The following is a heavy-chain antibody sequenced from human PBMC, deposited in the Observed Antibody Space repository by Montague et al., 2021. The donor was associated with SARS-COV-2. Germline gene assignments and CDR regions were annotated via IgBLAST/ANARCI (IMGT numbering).Heavy chain of an antibody. CDR1: GGSISSYY. Sequence: SETLSLTCTVSGGSISSYYWSWIRQPAGKGLEWIGRIYTSGSTNYNPSLKSRVTMSVDTSKNQFSLKLSSVTAADTAVYYCAREPLERGHQLLWEVCYYYGMDGWGQGTTVTVSS. D-gene: IGHD2-2*01. V-gene: IGHV4-4*07. CDR2: IYTSGST. J-gene: IGHJ6*02. CDR3: AREPLERGHQLLWEVCYYYGMDG.